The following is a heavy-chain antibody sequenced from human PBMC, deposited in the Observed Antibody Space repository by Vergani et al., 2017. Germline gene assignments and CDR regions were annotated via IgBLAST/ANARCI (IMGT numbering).Heavy chain of an antibody. J-gene: IGHJ6*03. CDR2: IYLGGTT. V-gene: IGHV4-61*01. D-gene: IGHD2-15*01. CDR1: GVSITRGNY. Sequence: QVQLQESGPGLLKTSETLSLTCNVSGVSITRGNYWGWVRQSPGKGLEWIGYIYLGGTTTYNPSLESRVSLSADTSKNQFSLQLTSVTAADTAVYYCARGPSVVQGHYIYYYSYFMDVWGKGTTVTVSS. CDR3: ARGPSVVQGHYIYYYSYFMDV.